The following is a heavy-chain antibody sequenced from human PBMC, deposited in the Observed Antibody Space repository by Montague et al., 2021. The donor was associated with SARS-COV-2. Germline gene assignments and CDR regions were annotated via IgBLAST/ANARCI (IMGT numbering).Heavy chain of an antibody. CDR3: ARDNYDYVWGSYRYIY. Sequence: SLRLSGAASGFTFSRYAMHWVRQAPGKGLEWVAVISYDGSNQYYSDSFXGLFTVSRDNSKNTLYLQMNSLRAEDTAVYYCARDNYDYVWGSYRYIYWGQGTLVTVSS. V-gene: IGHV3-30*04. CDR1: GFTFSRYA. CDR2: ISYDGSNQ. J-gene: IGHJ4*02. D-gene: IGHD3-16*02.